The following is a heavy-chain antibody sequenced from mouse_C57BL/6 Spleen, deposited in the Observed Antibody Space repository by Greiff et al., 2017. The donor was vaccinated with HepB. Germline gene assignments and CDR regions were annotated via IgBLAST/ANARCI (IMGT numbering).Heavy chain of an antibody. CDR3: ARGDNWDDFDY. Sequence: QVQLQQPGAELVRPGSSVKLSCKASGYTFTSYWMHWVKQRPIQGLEWIGNIDPSDSDTHYNQKFKDKATLTVDKSSSTAYMQLSSLTSEDSAVYYCARGDNWDDFDYWGQGTTLTVSS. D-gene: IGHD4-1*01. V-gene: IGHV1-52*01. CDR2: IDPSDSDT. J-gene: IGHJ2*01. CDR1: GYTFTSYW.